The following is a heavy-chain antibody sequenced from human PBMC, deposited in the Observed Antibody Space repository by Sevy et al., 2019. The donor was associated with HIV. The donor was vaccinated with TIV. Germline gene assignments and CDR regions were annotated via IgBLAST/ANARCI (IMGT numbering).Heavy chain of an antibody. V-gene: IGHV4-59*01. CDR1: GGSISSYY. J-gene: IGHJ2*01. Sequence: SETLSLTCTVSGGSISSYYWSWIRQPPGKGLEWIGYFNYSGSTDYNPSLKSRVNISADTSQNMFSLRLNSGTAAAAAVYYCARGGTRGWYFDRWGRGTLVTVSS. D-gene: IGHD2-8*01. CDR3: ARGGTRGWYFDR. CDR2: FNYSGST.